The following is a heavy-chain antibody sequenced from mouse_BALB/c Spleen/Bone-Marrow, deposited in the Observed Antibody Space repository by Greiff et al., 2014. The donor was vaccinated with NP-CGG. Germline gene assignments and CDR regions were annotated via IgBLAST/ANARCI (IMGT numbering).Heavy chain of an antibody. V-gene: IGHV1-20*02. CDR3: SISRDGWFTY. CDR1: GYSFTGYF. Sequence: VQLQQSGPELVKPGASVKISCKASGYSFTGYFMNWVMQSHGKSLEWIGRINPYNGDAFYSQKFKGKATLTVDKSSSTAHMELRSLASEDSAVYYCSISRDGWFTYWGQGTLVTVSA. CDR2: INPYNGDA. J-gene: IGHJ3*01.